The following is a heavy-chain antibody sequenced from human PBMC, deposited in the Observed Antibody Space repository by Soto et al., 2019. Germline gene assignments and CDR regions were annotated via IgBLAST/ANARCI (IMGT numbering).Heavy chain of an antibody. CDR1: GGSISSGNYY. Sequence: QVQLQESGPGLVKPSQTLSLTCTVSGGSISSGNYYWSWIRQHPGKGLEWIGYIYYSGSTYYNPSLKSRVTISVDTSKTQFSLKLSSVTAADTAVYYCARTSFDTSGTAADPWGQGTLVTVSS. D-gene: IGHD3-22*01. CDR2: IYYSGST. J-gene: IGHJ5*02. V-gene: IGHV4-31*03. CDR3: ARTSFDTSGTAADP.